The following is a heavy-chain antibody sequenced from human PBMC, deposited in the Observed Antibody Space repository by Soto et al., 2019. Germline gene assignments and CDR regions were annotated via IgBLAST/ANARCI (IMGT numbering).Heavy chain of an antibody. V-gene: IGHV4-34*01. CDR3: AREGLLRFLEWLLYPGYYGMDV. J-gene: IGHJ6*02. D-gene: IGHD3-3*01. CDR2: INHSGST. Sequence: SETLSLTCAVYGGSFSGYYWSWIRQPPGKGLEWIGEINHSGSTNYNPSLKSRVTISVDTSRNQFSLKLSSVTAADTAVYYCAREGLLRFLEWLLYPGYYGMDVWGQGTTVT. CDR1: GGSFSGYY.